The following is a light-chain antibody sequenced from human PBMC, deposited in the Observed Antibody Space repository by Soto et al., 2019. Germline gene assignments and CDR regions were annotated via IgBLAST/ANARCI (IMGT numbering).Light chain of an antibody. Sequence: EIVLTQSPGTLSLSPGERATLSCRASQSVSSNYLAWYQQKPGQAPRLLIYGASSRATGIPDRFSGSGSGTDFTLTISRLEPEDFAVYYCQKYGSSPLFAFGPGTEVDLK. V-gene: IGKV3-20*01. J-gene: IGKJ3*01. CDR2: GAS. CDR1: QSVSSNY. CDR3: QKYGSSPLFA.